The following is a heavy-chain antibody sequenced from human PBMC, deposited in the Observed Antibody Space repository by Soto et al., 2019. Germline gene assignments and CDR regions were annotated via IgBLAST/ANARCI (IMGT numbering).Heavy chain of an antibody. V-gene: IGHV3-74*01. Sequence: PGGSLRLSCAASGFTFSSYWMHWVRQAPGKGLVWVARINGDGSYIDYADSVKGRFTTSRDNAKRTLYLQMNSLRAEDTALYYCARWPPVAGISGFDPWGQGTLVTVSS. D-gene: IGHD6-19*01. CDR2: INGDGSYI. CDR3: ARWPPVAGISGFDP. CDR1: GFTFSSYW. J-gene: IGHJ5*02.